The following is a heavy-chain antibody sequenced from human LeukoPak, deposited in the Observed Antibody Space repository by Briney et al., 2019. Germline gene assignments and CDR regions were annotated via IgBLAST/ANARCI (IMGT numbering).Heavy chain of an antibody. CDR1: GYTFTGYY. CDR2: INPNSGGA. V-gene: IGHV1-2*02. J-gene: IGHJ4*02. Sequence: GASVKVSCKASGYTFTGYYMHWVRQAPGQGLEWMGWINPNSGGANYAQKFQGRVTMTRDTSISTAYMELSRLRSDDTAVYYCARDKTAVAGTFDYWGQGTLVTVSS. D-gene: IGHD6-19*01. CDR3: ARDKTAVAGTFDY.